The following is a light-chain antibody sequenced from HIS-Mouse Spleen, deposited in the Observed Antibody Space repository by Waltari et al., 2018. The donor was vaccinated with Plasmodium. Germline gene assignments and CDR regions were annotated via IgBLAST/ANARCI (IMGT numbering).Light chain of an antibody. Sequence: QSALTQPPSASGSPGQSVTISCTGTSSDVGGYNYFSWYQQPPGKAPKLMIYEVSKRPSGVPDRFSGSKSGNPASLTVSGLQAEDEADYYCSSYAGSNNLVFGGGTKLTVL. CDR1: SSDVGGYNY. CDR3: SSYAGSNNLV. CDR2: EVS. J-gene: IGLJ2*01. V-gene: IGLV2-8*01.